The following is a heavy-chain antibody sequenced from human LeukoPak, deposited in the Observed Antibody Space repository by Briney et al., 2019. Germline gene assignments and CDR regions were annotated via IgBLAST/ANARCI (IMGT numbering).Heavy chain of an antibody. Sequence: GGSLRLSCAASGFTFSNYWMTWVRQAPGKGLEGVANIKPDGCEKYYVDSVKGRFSISRDNAKNSLYLQMDSLRAEDTAVYYCARDSGHYDILTGFNDAFDIWGQGTMVTVSS. CDR2: IKPDGCEK. CDR1: GFTFSNYW. D-gene: IGHD3-9*01. V-gene: IGHV3-7*03. J-gene: IGHJ3*02. CDR3: ARDSGHYDILTGFNDAFDI.